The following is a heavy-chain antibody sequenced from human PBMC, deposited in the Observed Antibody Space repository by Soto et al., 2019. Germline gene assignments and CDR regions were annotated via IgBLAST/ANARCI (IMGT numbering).Heavy chain of an antibody. D-gene: IGHD6-13*01. J-gene: IGHJ6*02. V-gene: IGHV4-59*01. CDR3: ARVRVGAAGTFYYYGMDV. CDR1: GGSISSYY. Sequence: SETLSLTCTVSGGSISSYYWSWIRQPPGKGLEWIGYIYYSGSTNYNPSLKSRVTISVDTSKNQFSLKLSSVTAADTAVYYCARVRVGAAGTFYYYGMDVWGQGTTVTVS. CDR2: IYYSGST.